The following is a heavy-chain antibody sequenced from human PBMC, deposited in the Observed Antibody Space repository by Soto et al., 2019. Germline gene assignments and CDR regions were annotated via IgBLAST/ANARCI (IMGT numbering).Heavy chain of an antibody. CDR2: IIPTFGST. CDR3: SSDRRQVVQLVLPPYYYYGMDV. Sequence: SVKVSCKASGGTYSSYAISWVRQAPGHGLEWMGGIIPTFGSTKYAQKMQGRVTITADKSTSTAYMELSSLTFEDTAVYYCSSDRRQVVQLVLPPYYYYGMDVWGQGTTVTVSS. V-gene: IGHV1-69*06. D-gene: IGHD6-6*01. CDR1: GGTYSSYA. J-gene: IGHJ6*02.